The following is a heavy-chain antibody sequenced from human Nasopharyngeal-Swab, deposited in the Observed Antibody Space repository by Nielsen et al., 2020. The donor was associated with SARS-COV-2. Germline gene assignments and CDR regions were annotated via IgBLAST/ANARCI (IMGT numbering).Heavy chain of an antibody. V-gene: IGHV3-72*01. J-gene: IGHJ4*02. CDR1: GFTLGDYY. Sequence: GGSRRLSCVASGFTLGDYYMDWVCQAPGKGLEGLGHSRVKANSYTAEYAASVTGRFTFSREESKNLLYLQMNSLKTEDTAVYYCARVGICNNDWCGSYDSWGQGTLVTVSS. CDR2: SRVKANSYTA. CDR3: ARVGICNNDWCGSYDS. D-gene: IGHD3-9*01.